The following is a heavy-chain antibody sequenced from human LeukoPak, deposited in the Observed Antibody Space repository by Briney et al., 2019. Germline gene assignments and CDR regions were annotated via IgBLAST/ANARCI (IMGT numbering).Heavy chain of an antibody. Sequence: GGSLRLSCAASGFTFNNYAMTWVRQTPGKGPEWVSLISWKGDTTAYAESVRGRFTISRDNAKNSLYLHMNSLRPEDTAFYHCARHRCSSTTCSFDSWGQGSLVTVSS. CDR3: ARHRCSSTTCSFDS. J-gene: IGHJ4*02. CDR1: GFTFNNYA. D-gene: IGHD2-2*01. CDR2: ISWKGDTT. V-gene: IGHV3-20*01.